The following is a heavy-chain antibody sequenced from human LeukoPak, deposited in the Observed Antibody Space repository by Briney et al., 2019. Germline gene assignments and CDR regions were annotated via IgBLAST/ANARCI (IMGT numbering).Heavy chain of an antibody. Sequence: SETLSLTCTVSGDSISSYYWSWIRQPPGKGLEWIGYIYHSGSTYYNPSLKSRVTISVDRSKNQFSLKLSSVTAADTAVYYCARGTSGSYIWGQGTLVTVSS. CDR3: ARGTSGSYI. CDR2: IYHSGST. J-gene: IGHJ4*02. CDR1: GDSISSYY. D-gene: IGHD1-26*01. V-gene: IGHV4-59*12.